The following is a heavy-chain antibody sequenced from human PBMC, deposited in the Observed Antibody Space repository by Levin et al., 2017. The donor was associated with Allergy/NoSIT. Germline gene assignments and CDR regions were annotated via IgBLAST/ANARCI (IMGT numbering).Heavy chain of an antibody. CDR1: GGSVSSGDNY. J-gene: IGHJ4*02. D-gene: IGHD3-10*01. CDR2: IYYTGNT. Sequence: SETLSLTCSVSGGSVSSGDNYWSWIRQPPGKGLEWIGYIYYTGNTNYSPSFKSRVTISIDTSKNHFSLQLSSVTAADTAVYYCVGERGRWFGDVFPQGYFDSWGQGTLVTVSS. V-gene: IGHV4-61*03. CDR3: VGERGRWFGDVFPQGYFDS.